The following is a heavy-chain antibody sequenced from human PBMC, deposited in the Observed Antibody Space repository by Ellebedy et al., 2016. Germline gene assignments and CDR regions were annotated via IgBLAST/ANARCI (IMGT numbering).Heavy chain of an antibody. CDR2: IKSKTDGGTT. CDR3: TTDAGGSYDPWHYFDY. V-gene: IGHV3-15*01. J-gene: IGHJ4*02. Sequence: GESLKISCAASGFTFSNAWMSWVRQAPGKGLEWVGRIKSKTDGGTTDYAAPVKGRFTISRDDSKNTLYLQMNSLKTEDTAVYYCTTDAGGSYDPWHYFDYWGQGTLVTVSS. CDR1: GFTFSNAW. D-gene: IGHD1-26*01.